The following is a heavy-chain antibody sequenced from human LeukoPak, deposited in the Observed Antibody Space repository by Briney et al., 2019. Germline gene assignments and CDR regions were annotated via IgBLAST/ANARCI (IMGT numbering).Heavy chain of an antibody. CDR1: GGNFISYA. J-gene: IGHJ3*02. CDR3: ARGEWDDAFDI. CDR2: IIPILGIA. V-gene: IGHV1-69*04. D-gene: IGHD1-26*01. Sequence: ASVKVSCKASGGNFISYAISWVRQAPGQGLEWMGRIIPILGIANYAQKFQGRVTITADKSTSTAYMELSSLRSEDTAVYYCARGEWDDAFDIWGQATMVTVSS.